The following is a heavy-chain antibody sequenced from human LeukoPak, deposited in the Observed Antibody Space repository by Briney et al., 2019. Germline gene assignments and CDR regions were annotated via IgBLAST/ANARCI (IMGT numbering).Heavy chain of an antibody. CDR3: ARRYSGYTFDY. D-gene: IGHD5-12*01. Sequence: SETLSLTCTVSGGSISSYYWSWIRQPPGKGLEWIGYIYYSGSTNYNPSLKSRVTISVDTSKNQFSLKLSSVTAADTAVYYCARRYSGYTFDYWGQGTLATVSS. V-gene: IGHV4-59*08. J-gene: IGHJ4*02. CDR2: IYYSGST. CDR1: GGSISSYY.